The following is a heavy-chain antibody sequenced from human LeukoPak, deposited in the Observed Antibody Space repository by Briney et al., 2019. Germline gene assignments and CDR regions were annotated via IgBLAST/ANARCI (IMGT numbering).Heavy chain of an antibody. V-gene: IGHV3-23*01. CDR3: AKGGVYRSAFDY. CDR2: ISGGGGST. D-gene: IGHD1-26*01. Sequence: GGSLRLSCAASGFTFSSYAMSWVRQAPGKGLEWVSAISGGGGSTYYADSVKGRFTISRDNSKNTLYLQMNSLRAEDTAVHYCAKGGVYRSAFDYWGQGTLVTVSS. CDR1: GFTFSSYA. J-gene: IGHJ4*02.